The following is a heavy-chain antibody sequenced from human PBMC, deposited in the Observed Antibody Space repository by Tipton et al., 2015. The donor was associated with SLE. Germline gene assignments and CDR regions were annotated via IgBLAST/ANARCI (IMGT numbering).Heavy chain of an antibody. J-gene: IGHJ3*02. CDR3: ARETTSGAFDI. CDR2: IKEDGSDK. CDR1: AFSITSYW. D-gene: IGHD4-11*01. Sequence: SLRLSCSASAFSITSYWMTWVRQAPGKGLEWLVNIKEDGSDKNYVDSVKGRLTVSRDNAKNALYLQMSSLTAEDTAMYFCARETTSGAFDIWGQGTLVTVSS. V-gene: IGHV3-7*01.